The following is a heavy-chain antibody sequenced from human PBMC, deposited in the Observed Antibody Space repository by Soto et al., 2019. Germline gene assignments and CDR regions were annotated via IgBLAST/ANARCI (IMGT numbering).Heavy chain of an antibody. V-gene: IGHV1-69*02. J-gene: IGHJ4*02. CDR3: ATSYGSGYRAFDY. Sequence: QVQLVQSGAELKKPGSSVKVSCKASGDTFIFYTINWVRQAPGLGLEWMGRVNPILIMSIHAQKFQGRVTMTADKSTSPAYMELRSLRSEDTAFYYCATSYGSGYRAFDYWGPGALVTVSS. CDR2: VNPILIMS. CDR1: GDTFIFYT. D-gene: IGHD3-10*01.